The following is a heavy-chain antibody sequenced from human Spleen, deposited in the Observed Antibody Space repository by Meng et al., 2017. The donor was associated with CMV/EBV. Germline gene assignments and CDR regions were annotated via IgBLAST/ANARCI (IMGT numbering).Heavy chain of an antibody. CDR1: GFTFSNYI. J-gene: IGHJ3*02. CDR3: SRGMLLWLGELNAFDI. D-gene: IGHD3-10*01. V-gene: IGHV3-30*03. CDR2: ISYDGSNK. Sequence: GESLKISCAASGFTFSNYIMNWVRQAPGKGLEWVAVISYDGSNKYYADSVKGRFTISRDNSKNTLYLQMNSLRAEDTAVYYCSRGMLLWLGELNAFDIWAKGQWSPSPQ.